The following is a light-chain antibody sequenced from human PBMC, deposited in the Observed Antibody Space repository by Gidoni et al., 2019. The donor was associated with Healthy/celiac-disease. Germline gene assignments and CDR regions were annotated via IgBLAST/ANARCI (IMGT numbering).Light chain of an antibody. Sequence: QSVLTQPPSASGTPGQRVTISCSGSSSNIGSNTVNWYQQLPGTAPKLLIYSNNHRPSGVPDRFSGSKSGTSASLAISGLQSENEDDYYCAAWDDSLNGHVVFGGGTKLTVL. CDR3: AAWDDSLNGHVV. CDR2: SNN. CDR1: SSNIGSNT. V-gene: IGLV1-44*01. J-gene: IGLJ2*01.